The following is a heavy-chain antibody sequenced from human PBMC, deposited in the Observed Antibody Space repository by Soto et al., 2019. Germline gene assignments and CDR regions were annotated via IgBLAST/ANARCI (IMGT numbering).Heavy chain of an antibody. CDR1: GGTFSSYA. Sequence: SVKVSCKASGGTFSSYAISWVRQAPGQGLEWMGGIIPIFGTANYAQKFQGRVTITADESTSTAYMELSSLRSEDTAVYYCARVRSVGYSSGSRWLGDAFDIWGQGTMVTVSS. D-gene: IGHD5-18*01. V-gene: IGHV1-69*13. J-gene: IGHJ3*02. CDR3: ARVRSVGYSSGSRWLGDAFDI. CDR2: IIPIFGTA.